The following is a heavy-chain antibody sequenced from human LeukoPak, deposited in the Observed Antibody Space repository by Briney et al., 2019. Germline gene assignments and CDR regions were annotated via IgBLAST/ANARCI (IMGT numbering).Heavy chain of an antibody. CDR1: GGSISSGSYY. CDR3: ARRQRDYDILTGYYHNWFDP. J-gene: IGHJ5*02. CDR2: INHSGST. D-gene: IGHD3-9*01. V-gene: IGHV4-39*01. Sequence: SETLSLTCTVSGGSISSGSYYWSWIRQSPGKGLEWIGEINHSGSTNYNPSLKSRVTISVDTSKNQFSLKLSSVTAADTAVYYCARRQRDYDILTGYYHNWFDPWGQGTLVTVSS.